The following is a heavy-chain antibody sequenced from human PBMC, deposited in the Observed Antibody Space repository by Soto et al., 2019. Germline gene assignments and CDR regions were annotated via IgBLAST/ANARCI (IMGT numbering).Heavy chain of an antibody. D-gene: IGHD6-13*01. J-gene: IGHJ5*02. CDR1: GFTFDDYA. CDR2: ISWNSGSI. CDR3: AKGMSAAGTIFEFDP. Sequence: EVQLVESGGGLVQPGRSLRLSCAASGFTFDDYAMHWVRQAPGKGLEWVSGISWNSGSIGYADSVKGRFTISRDNAKNSLYLQMNSLRAEDTALYYCAKGMSAAGTIFEFDPWGQGTLVTVSS. V-gene: IGHV3-9*01.